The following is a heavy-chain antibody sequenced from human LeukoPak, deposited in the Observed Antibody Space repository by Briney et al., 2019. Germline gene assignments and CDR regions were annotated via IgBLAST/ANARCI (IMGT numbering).Heavy chain of an antibody. Sequence: KPSETLSLTCAVYGGSFSGYYWSWIRQPPGKGLEWIGEINHSGSTNYNPSLKSRVTISVDTSKNQFSLKLSSVTAADTAVYYCARGEYRGVTTYLEAVSWFDPWGQGTLVTVSS. CDR3: ARGEYRGVTTYLEAVSWFDP. V-gene: IGHV4-34*01. CDR1: GGSFSGYY. D-gene: IGHD3-10*01. CDR2: INHSGST. J-gene: IGHJ5*02.